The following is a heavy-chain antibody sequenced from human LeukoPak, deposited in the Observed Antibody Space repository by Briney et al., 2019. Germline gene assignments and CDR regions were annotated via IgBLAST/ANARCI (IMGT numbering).Heavy chain of an antibody. V-gene: IGHV3-21*01. CDR2: ISSSSGYI. D-gene: IGHD1-26*01. Sequence: GGSLRLSCAASGFTFSSYSMNWVRQAPGKGRAWVSSISSSSGYIYYSDSVKGRFTISRDNAKNSLYLQMNSLRAEDTAVYYCASPTTGFLYSGSYLYWGQGTLVTVPS. J-gene: IGHJ4*02. CDR1: GFTFSSYS. CDR3: ASPTTGFLYSGSYLY.